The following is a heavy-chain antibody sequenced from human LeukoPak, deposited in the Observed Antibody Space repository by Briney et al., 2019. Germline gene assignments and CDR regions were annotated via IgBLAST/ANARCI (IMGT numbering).Heavy chain of an antibody. CDR2: IYPGDSDT. CDR3: ARLDGYDSSGYYYGSDY. CDR1: GYSFTSYW. Sequence: GESLKISCKGSGYSFTSYWIGWVRQMPGKGLEWMGIIYPGDSDTRYSPSFQGQVTISADKSISTAYLQWSGLKASDTAMYYCARLDGYDSSGYYYGSDYWGQGTLVTVSS. D-gene: IGHD3-22*01. V-gene: IGHV5-51*01. J-gene: IGHJ4*02.